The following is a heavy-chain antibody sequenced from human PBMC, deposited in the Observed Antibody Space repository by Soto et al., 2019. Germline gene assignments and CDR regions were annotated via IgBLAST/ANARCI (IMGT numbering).Heavy chain of an antibody. J-gene: IGHJ4*02. CDR2: INHSGST. D-gene: IGHD3-10*01. V-gene: IGHV4-34*01. Sequence: QVQLQQWGAGLLKPSETLSLTCAVYGGSFSGYYWSWIRQPPGKGLEWIGEINHSGSTNYNPSLKSRVTISVDTSKNQFSLKLSSVTAADTAVYYCARGWTYYYGSGSDYWGQGTLVIVSS. CDR1: GGSFSGYY. CDR3: ARGWTYYYGSGSDY.